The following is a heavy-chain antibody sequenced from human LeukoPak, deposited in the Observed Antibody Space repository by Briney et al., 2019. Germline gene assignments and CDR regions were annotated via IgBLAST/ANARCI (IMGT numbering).Heavy chain of an antibody. D-gene: IGHD2-21*01. V-gene: IGHV3-9*01. Sequence: PGGSLRLSCAASGFTLDDYAMHWVRQAPGKGLEWVSGISWNSGSIGYADSVKGRFTISRDNAKNSLYLQMNSLRAEDTALHYCAKGVVELYYYYGMDVWGQGTTVTVSS. CDR2: ISWNSGSI. J-gene: IGHJ6*02. CDR3: AKGVVELYYYYGMDV. CDR1: GFTLDDYA.